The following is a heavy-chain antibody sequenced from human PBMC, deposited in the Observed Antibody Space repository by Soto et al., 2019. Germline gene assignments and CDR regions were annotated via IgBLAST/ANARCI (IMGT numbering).Heavy chain of an antibody. CDR3: AKGWTFISADGFDF. CDR1: GFSFDNVA. CDR2: ISWSSHET. J-gene: IGHJ3*01. V-gene: IGHV3-9*01. D-gene: IGHD3-10*01. Sequence: EVQLVESGGGWIQPGRSLKVTCAASGFSFDNVAMHWVRQAPGKGLEWVAGISWSSHETGYADSAKGRFTISRDNAKNSLYLQMTSLRAEDTALYYCAKGWTFISADGFDFWGQGTMVTVSS.